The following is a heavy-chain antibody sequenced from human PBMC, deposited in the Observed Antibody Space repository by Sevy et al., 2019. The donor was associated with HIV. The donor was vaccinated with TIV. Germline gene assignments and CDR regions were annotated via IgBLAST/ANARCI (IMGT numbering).Heavy chain of an antibody. Sequence: GGSQRLSCAASGFTFTYAWMSWVRQAPGKGLEWVGRIKSKADGGTTDYAAPVKGRFTISRDDSKNTLYLQMNSLKTDDTAVYYCTTDPIIVLLVTDGMDVWGQGTTVTVSS. CDR1: GFTFTYAW. D-gene: IGHD2-8*02. CDR3: TTDPIIVLLVTDGMDV. CDR2: IKSKADGGTT. V-gene: IGHV3-15*01. J-gene: IGHJ6*02.